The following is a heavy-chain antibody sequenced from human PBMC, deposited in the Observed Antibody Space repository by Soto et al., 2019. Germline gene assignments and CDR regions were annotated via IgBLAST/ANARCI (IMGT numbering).Heavy chain of an antibody. CDR1: GGSISRGDYS. CDR3: ASSTVTSGEAFDI. CDR2: VFHSGST. Sequence: SETLSLTCAVSGGSISRGDYSWPWIRQPPGKGLEWIGYVFHSGSTYSNPSLKSQVTISLDRSKNQFSLSLNSVTAADTAVYNCASSTVTSGEAFDIWGQGTMVTVSS. V-gene: IGHV4-30-2*01. J-gene: IGHJ3*02. D-gene: IGHD4-17*01.